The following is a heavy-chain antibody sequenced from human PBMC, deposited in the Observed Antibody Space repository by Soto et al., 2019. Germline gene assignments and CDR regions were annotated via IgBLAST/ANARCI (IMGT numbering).Heavy chain of an antibody. J-gene: IGHJ6*02. CDR3: TNQQVYYGMDV. CDR2: IRSKANNYAT. CDR1: GFTFSGSA. V-gene: IGHV3-73*02. Sequence: EVQLVESGGGLVQPGGSLKLSCAASGFTFSGSAVHWVRQASGKGLEWVGRIRSKANNYATAYAASVQGRFTIFRDDLNNTAYLQMNSLKTEDTAVYYCTNQQVYYGMDVWGQWTTVTVSS.